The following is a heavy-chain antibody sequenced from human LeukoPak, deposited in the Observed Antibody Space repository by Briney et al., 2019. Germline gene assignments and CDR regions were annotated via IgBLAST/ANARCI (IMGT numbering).Heavy chain of an antibody. CDR3: ARDSYYFGSGSDNTPYNWFDP. Sequence: SETLSLTCAVSRDSISSNNWWSWVRQPPGKMLEWIAEIYHSGSTNYNPSLKSRVTISVDKSKNQFSLKLSSVTAAHTAMYYCARDSYYFGSGSDNTPYNWFDPWGQGTLVTVSS. CDR1: RDSISSNNW. D-gene: IGHD3-10*01. V-gene: IGHV4-4*02. CDR2: IYHSGST. J-gene: IGHJ5*02.